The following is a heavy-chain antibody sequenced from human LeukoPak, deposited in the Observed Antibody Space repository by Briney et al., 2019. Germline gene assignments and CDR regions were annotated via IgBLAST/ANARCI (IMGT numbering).Heavy chain of an antibody. J-gene: IGHJ6*04. D-gene: IGHD3-10*02. CDR2: ISSSGSTI. Sequence: PGGSLRLSCAGSGFTFSSYEMNRVRQAPGKGLEWVSYISSSGSTIYYADSVKGRFTISRDNAKNSLYLQMNSLRAEDTAVYYCAELGITMIGGVWGKGTTVTISS. CDR1: GFTFSSYE. V-gene: IGHV3-48*03. CDR3: AELGITMIGGV.